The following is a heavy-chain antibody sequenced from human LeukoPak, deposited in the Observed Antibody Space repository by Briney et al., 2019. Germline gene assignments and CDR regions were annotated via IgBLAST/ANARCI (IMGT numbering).Heavy chain of an antibody. CDR2: ISSSSSTI. V-gene: IGHV3-48*02. CDR1: GLTFSNYW. D-gene: IGHD3/OR15-3a*01. CDR3: ARAFGLTDY. J-gene: IGHJ4*02. Sequence: GGSLRLSCAASGLTFSNYWMHWVRQAPGKGLEWVSYISSSSSTIYYADSVKGRFTISRGNAKNSPYLQMNSLRDEDTAVYYCARAFGLTDYWGQGTLVTVSS.